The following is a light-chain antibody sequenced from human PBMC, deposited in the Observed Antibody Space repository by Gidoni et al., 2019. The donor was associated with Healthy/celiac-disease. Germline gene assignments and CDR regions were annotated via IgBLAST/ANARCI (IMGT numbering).Light chain of an antibody. J-gene: IGKJ2*01. Sequence: EIVLTQPPGTLSLSPGERATLSCRASQSVSSSYLAWYQQKPGQAPRLLIYGASSRATGIPDRFSGSGSGTDFTLTISRLEPEEFAVYYCQQYGSSPRTFGQGTKLEIK. CDR3: QQYGSSPRT. CDR1: QSVSSSY. V-gene: IGKV3-20*01. CDR2: GAS.